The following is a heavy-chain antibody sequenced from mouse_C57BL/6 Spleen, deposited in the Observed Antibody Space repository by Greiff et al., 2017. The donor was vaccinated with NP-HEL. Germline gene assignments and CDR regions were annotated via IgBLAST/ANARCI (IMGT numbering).Heavy chain of an antibody. D-gene: IGHD2-4*01. CDR2: INPSNGGT. CDR1: GYTFTSYW. J-gene: IGHJ3*01. V-gene: IGHV1-53*01. CDR3: ARAGRSTMSTTGGAWFAY. Sequence: QVQLQQPGTELVKPGASVKLSCKASGYTFTSYWMHWVKQRPGQGLEWIGNINPSNGGTNYNEKFKSKATLTVDKSSSTAYMQLRSLTSEDSAVYYCARAGRSTMSTTGGAWFAYWGQGTPVTVSA.